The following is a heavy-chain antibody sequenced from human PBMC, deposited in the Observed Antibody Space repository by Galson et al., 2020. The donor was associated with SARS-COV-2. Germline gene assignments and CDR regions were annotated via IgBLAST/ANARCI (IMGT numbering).Heavy chain of an antibody. Sequence: GESLKISCKGSGYSFITYWITWVRQMPGKGLEWMGRIDPSDSYTNYSPSFQGHVTISADKSISTAYLQWSSLEASDTATYYCARRAFWSGYNPYYFDYWGQGTLVTVSS. J-gene: IGHJ4*02. CDR2: IDPSDSYT. CDR3: ARRAFWSGYNPYYFDY. CDR1: GYSFITYW. V-gene: IGHV5-10-1*01. D-gene: IGHD3-3*01.